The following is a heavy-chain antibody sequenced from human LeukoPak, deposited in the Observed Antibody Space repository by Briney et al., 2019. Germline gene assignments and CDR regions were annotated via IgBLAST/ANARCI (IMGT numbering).Heavy chain of an antibody. V-gene: IGHV3-30-3*01. D-gene: IGHD5/OR15-5a*01. Sequence: GGSLRLSCAASGFTFSSYAMHWVRQAPGKGLEWVAVISYDGSNKYYADSVKGRFTISRDNSKNTLYLQMNSLRAEDTAVYCCARSSTWGQGTLVTVSS. CDR3: ARSST. CDR1: GFTFSSYA. J-gene: IGHJ5*02. CDR2: ISYDGSNK.